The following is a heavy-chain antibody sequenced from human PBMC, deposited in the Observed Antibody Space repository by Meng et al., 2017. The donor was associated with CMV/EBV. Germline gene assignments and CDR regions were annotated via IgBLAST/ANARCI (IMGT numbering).Heavy chain of an antibody. D-gene: IGHD3/OR15-3a*01. CDR3: ARDRTGYPFDY. Sequence: QLQLWVYGGGLVKPGWSLRFSCAAYGFTFRDYYMSWIRQAPGKGLEWVSYISSSSSYTNYADSVKGRFTISRDNAKNSLYLQMNSLRAEDTAVYYCARDRTGYPFDYWGQGTLVTVSS. V-gene: IGHV3-11*05. J-gene: IGHJ4*02. CDR1: GFTFRDYY. CDR2: ISSSSSYT.